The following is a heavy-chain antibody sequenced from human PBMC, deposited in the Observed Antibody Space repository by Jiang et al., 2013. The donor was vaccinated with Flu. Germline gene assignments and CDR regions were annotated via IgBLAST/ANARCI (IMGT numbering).Heavy chain of an antibody. J-gene: IGHJ4*02. V-gene: IGHV1-2*02. CDR2: IKIRTGET. Sequence: SGAEVKKPGASVKVSCVASGYTFTDYFIHWVRQAPGQGLEWMGWIKIRTGETNYGQRFQDRVTLTRDTSINTAYMELSGLRSADTAVYYCARDPDTPMPIDFWGRGTLVTVS. CDR1: GYTFTDYF. CDR3: ARDPDTPMPIDF. D-gene: IGHD5-18*01.